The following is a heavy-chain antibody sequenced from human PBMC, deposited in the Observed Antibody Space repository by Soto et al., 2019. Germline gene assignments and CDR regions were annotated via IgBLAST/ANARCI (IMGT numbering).Heavy chain of an antibody. Sequence: GGSLRLSCAVSGLTVSSRYMSWVRQAPGKGLEWVAVISYDGSNKYYADSVKGRFTISRDNSKNTLYLQMNSLRAEDTAVYYCAKDLGLTLQSFDYWGQGTLVTVSS. J-gene: IGHJ4*02. CDR1: GLTVSSRY. CDR3: AKDLGLTLQSFDY. CDR2: ISYDGSNK. V-gene: IGHV3-30*18. D-gene: IGHD7-27*01.